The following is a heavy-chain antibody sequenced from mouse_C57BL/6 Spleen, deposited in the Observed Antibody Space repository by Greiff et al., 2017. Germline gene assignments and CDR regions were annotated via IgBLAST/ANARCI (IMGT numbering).Heavy chain of an antibody. V-gene: IGHV3-6*01. CDR2: ISYDGSN. CDR3: ARMRTGFFDY. Sequence: VQLKESGPGLVKPSQSLSLTCSVTGYSITSGYYWNWIRQFPRNKLEWMGYISYDGSNNYNPSLKNRISITRDTSKNQFFLKLNSVTTEDTATYYCARMRTGFFDYWGQGTTLTVSS. D-gene: IGHD2-2*01. J-gene: IGHJ2*01. CDR1: GYSITSGYY.